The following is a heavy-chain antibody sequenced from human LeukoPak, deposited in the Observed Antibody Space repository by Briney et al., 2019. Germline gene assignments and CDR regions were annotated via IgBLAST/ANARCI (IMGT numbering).Heavy chain of an antibody. D-gene: IGHD3-22*01. V-gene: IGHV1-8*01. CDR3: ARGGYYYVGNAFDI. CDR2: MNPNSGNT. CDR1: GYTFTNYD. Sequence: ASVTVSCKASGYTFTNYDINWVRQAPGQGLEWMGWMNPNSGNTGYAQKFQGRVTMTRNTSICTAYMELSSLRSEVTAVYYCARGGYYYVGNAFDIWGQGTMVTVSS. J-gene: IGHJ3*02.